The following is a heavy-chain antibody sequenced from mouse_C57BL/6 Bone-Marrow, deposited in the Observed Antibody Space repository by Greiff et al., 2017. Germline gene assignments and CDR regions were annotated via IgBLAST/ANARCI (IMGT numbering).Heavy chain of an antibody. Sequence: QVQLQQPGAELVRPGSSVKLSCKASGYTFTSYWMHWVKQRPIQGLEWIGNIEPSDSETHYSKKFKDKATLTVDKSSSTAYMQLSSLTSEDSAVYYCAREGDGYYAWFAYWGQGTLVTVSA. J-gene: IGHJ3*01. CDR2: IEPSDSET. CDR3: AREGDGYYAWFAY. CDR1: GYTFTSYW. D-gene: IGHD2-3*01. V-gene: IGHV1-52*01.